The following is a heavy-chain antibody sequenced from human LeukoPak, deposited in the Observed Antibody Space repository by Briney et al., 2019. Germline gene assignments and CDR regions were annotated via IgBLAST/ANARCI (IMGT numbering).Heavy chain of an antibody. J-gene: IGHJ4*02. V-gene: IGHV4-59*01. CDR2: IYYSGST. CDR1: GGSISSYY. Sequence: PSETLSLTCTVSGGSISSYYWSWLRQPRGKGLEWIGYIYYSGSTNYNPSLKSRVTISVDTSKNQFSLKLSSVTAADTAVYYCASVGELVDDSGQGTLVTVSS. CDR3: ASVGELVDD. D-gene: IGHD6-13*01.